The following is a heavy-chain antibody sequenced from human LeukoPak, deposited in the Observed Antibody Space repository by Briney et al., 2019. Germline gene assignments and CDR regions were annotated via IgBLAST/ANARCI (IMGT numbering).Heavy chain of an antibody. V-gene: IGHV3-21*01. CDR2: ISSGGGSI. D-gene: IGHD1-1*01. Sequence: PGASLKLSCKASGFTFSSYSMSWVRQAPGKGLEWLSSISSGGGSIYYADSLKGRFTISRDNAKNSLYLQMDSLRAEDTAVYYCAREKDTTLDYWGQGTLVTVSS. CDR3: AREKDTTLDY. J-gene: IGHJ4*02. CDR1: GFTFSSYS.